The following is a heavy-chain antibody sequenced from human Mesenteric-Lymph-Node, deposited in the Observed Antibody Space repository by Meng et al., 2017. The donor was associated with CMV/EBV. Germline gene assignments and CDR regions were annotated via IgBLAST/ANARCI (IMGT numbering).Heavy chain of an antibody. CDR2: ISGSGVDK. CDR3: AKAGAYDFWSGRQGFDP. Sequence: FPFSSYAINWVRQAPGKGLEWVSSISGSGVDKYYAASVKGRFTISRDNSKNTVYVQMNSLRGEDTAVYYCAKAGAYDFWSGRQGFDPWGQGTLVTVSS. J-gene: IGHJ5*02. CDR1: FPFSSYA. V-gene: IGHV3-23*01. D-gene: IGHD3-3*01.